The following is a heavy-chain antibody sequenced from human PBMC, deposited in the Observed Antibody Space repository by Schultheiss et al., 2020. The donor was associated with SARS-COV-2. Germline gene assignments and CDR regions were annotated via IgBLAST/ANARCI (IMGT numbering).Heavy chain of an antibody. CDR3: AREANYGSGSLNWFDP. V-gene: IGHV3-21*05. CDR1: GFTFSSYG. Sequence: GGSLRLSCAASGFTFSSYGMHWVRQAPGKGLEWVSYISSGGTYIYYADSVKGRFTISRDNAKNSLDLQMSSLRAEDTAVYYCAREANYGSGSLNWFDPWGQGTLVTVSS. CDR2: ISSGGTYI. D-gene: IGHD3-10*01. J-gene: IGHJ5*02.